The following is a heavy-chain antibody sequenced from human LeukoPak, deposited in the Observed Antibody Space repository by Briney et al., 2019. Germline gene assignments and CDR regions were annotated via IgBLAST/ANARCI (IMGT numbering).Heavy chain of an antibody. V-gene: IGHV7-4-1*02. Sequence: ASVKVSCKASGYTFTNYAMNWVRQAPGQGLEWMGWINTNTGNPTYAQGFTGRFVFSLDTSVSTAYLQISSLKAEDTTMYYCARGYCSSTSCYGGSYWGQGTLVTVSS. CDR1: GYTFTNYA. CDR3: ARGYCSSTSCYGGSY. CDR2: INTNTGNP. J-gene: IGHJ4*02. D-gene: IGHD2-2*01.